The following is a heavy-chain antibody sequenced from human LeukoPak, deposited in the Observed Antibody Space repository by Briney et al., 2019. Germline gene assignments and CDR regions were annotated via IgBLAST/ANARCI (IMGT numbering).Heavy chain of an antibody. V-gene: IGHV3-23*01. CDR2: IYGSGGGT. CDR3: GGRGVH. D-gene: IGHD5-12*01. CDR1: GFSFSRYA. J-gene: IGHJ4*02. Sequence: PGGSLRLSCAASGFSFSRYAMCWGRQAPRTGMGWVSAIYGSGGGTNYADSAKSRFPISRDNSKNTLYLQMNSLRAEDTAVYYCGGRGVHWGQGTLVTASS.